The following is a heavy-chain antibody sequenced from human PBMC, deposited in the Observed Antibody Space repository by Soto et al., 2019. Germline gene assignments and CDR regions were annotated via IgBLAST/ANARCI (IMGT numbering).Heavy chain of an antibody. CDR1: GVSITSSSYY. CDR3: ARHHPRNYYASSGYFSLDWFDP. D-gene: IGHD3-22*01. Sequence: QLQLQESGPGLVKPSETLSLTCTVSGVSITSSSYYWGWIRQPPGKGLEWIGSIYYSGSTYYNPSLKSRVTISVDTSKNQFSLNLSSVTAADTAVYYCARHHPRNYYASSGYFSLDWFDPWGQGTLVTVSS. J-gene: IGHJ5*02. V-gene: IGHV4-39*01. CDR2: IYYSGST.